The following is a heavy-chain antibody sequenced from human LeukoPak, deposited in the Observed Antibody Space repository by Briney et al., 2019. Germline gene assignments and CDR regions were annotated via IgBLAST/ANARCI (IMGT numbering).Heavy chain of an antibody. CDR2: ISSSGGTI. D-gene: IGHD2-15*01. CDR3: ARLGGGPPYYFAY. CDR1: GFTFSSYE. Sequence: GGSLRLSCAAPGFTFSSYEMNWVRQAPGKGLEWASYISSSGGTIYYADSVKGRFTISRDNAKNSLCLQMNSLRAEDTAVYYCARLGGGPPYYFAYWGQGTLVTVSS. J-gene: IGHJ4*02. V-gene: IGHV3-48*03.